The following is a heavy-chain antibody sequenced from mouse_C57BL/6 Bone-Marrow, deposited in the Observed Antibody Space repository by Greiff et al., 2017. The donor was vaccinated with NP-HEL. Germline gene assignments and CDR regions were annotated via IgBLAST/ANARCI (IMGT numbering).Heavy chain of an antibody. V-gene: IGHV1-82*01. Sequence: VQLVESGPELVKPGASVKISCKASGYTFSTSWMNWMKQRPGKGLEWIGRIYPGDGDTHYSGNFEGKASLTADKSSNSAYMKLSSLTSEDSAVYFCARGESWGAFFDYWGQGTTLTVSS. D-gene: IGHD6-1*01. CDR1: GYTFSTSW. J-gene: IGHJ2*01. CDR3: ARGESWGAFFDY. CDR2: IYPGDGDT.